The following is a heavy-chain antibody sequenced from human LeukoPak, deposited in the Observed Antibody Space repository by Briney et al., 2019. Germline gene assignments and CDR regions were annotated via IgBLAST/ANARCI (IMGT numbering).Heavy chain of an antibody. CDR1: GYSISSGYY. CDR3: TRAGGSGSYSLFDY. Sequence: PSETLSLTCSVSGYSISSGYYWGWIRPPPGKGLECIGIIYYSGSTYSNPSLKSRVTISVDTSKNQFSLKLFSVTAADTAVYYCTRAGGSGSYSLFDYWGLGTLVTVSS. J-gene: IGHJ4*02. D-gene: IGHD1-26*01. CDR2: IYYSGST. V-gene: IGHV4-38-2*02.